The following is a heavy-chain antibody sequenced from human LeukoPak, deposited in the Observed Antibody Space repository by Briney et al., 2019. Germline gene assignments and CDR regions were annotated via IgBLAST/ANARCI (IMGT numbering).Heavy chain of an antibody. J-gene: IGHJ4*02. Sequence: GGSLRLSCAASGFTFSSYAMSGVRQAPGKGLEWVSAISGSGGSTYYADSVKGRFTISRDNSKNTLYLQMNSLRAEDTAVYYCAKDRGVTVAARPPHDYWGQGTLVTVSS. V-gene: IGHV3-23*01. CDR3: AKDRGVTVAARPPHDY. D-gene: IGHD6-6*01. CDR1: GFTFSSYA. CDR2: ISGSGGST.